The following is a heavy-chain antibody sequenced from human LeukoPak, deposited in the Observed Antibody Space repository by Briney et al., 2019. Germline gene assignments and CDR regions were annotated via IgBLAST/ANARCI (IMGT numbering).Heavy chain of an antibody. J-gene: IGHJ4*02. CDR3: AKDARAVAGHFDY. V-gene: IGHV3-23*01. Sequence: PGGSLRLSCVASGFTFNNYAMTWVRQAPGKGLEWVSAISGSGYSTYYADSVKGRFTISRDDSKNTLYLQMNSLRAEDTAVYYCAKDARAVAGHFDYWGQGTLVTVSS. CDR2: ISGSGYST. CDR1: GFTFNNYA. D-gene: IGHD6-19*01.